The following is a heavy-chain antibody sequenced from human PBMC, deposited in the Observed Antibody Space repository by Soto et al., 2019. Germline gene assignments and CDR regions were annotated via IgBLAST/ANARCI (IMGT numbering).Heavy chain of an antibody. V-gene: IGHV1-2*02. Sequence: ASVEVSCRASGYSFTDYYMHWIRQAPGQGLEWMGWIAPHRDGTEFAQKFQGRITLTGDTSTSTAYMELKGLTSADTAVYFCARGPYGDNAFDIWGQGTVVTV. CDR1: GYSFTDYY. D-gene: IGHD4-17*01. J-gene: IGHJ3*02. CDR2: IAPHRDGT. CDR3: ARGPYGDNAFDI.